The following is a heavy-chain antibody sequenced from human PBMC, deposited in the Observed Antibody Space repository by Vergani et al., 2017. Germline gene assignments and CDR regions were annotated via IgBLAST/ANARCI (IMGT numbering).Heavy chain of an antibody. CDR3: ARGPPITIFGVFPRHYYYYYGMDV. CDR2: IIPIFGTA. D-gene: IGHD3-3*01. Sequence: QVQLVQSGAEVKKPGSSVKVSCTASGGTFSSYAISWVRQAPGQGLEWVGGIIPIFGTANYAQKFQGRVTITADKSTSTAYMELSNLRSEDTAVYYCARGPPITIFGVFPRHYYYYYGMDVWGQGTTVTVSS. CDR1: GGTFSSYA. V-gene: IGHV1-69*06. J-gene: IGHJ6*02.